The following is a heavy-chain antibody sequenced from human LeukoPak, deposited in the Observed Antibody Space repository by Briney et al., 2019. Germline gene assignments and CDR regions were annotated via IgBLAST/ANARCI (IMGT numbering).Heavy chain of an antibody. Sequence: PGGSLTLSCAASAFTFSRYGFHWVRQAPGTGLAWVAFIRFDGTNNFYADSVKGRFTISRDNSKTTVYLQMNSLRAEDTAVYYCSKRSATGCPQDWGQGTLVTVSS. CDR1: AFTFSRYG. J-gene: IGHJ4*02. CDR3: SKRSATGCPQD. CDR2: IRFDGTNN. D-gene: IGHD2-15*01. V-gene: IGHV3-30*02.